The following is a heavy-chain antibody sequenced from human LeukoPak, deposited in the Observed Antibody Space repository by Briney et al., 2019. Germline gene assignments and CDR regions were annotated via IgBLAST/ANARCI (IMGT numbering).Heavy chain of an antibody. V-gene: IGHV4-34*01. Sequence: SETLSLTCAVYGGSFSGYYWSWIRQPPGKGLEWIGEINHSGSTNYNPSLKSRVTISVDTSKNQFSLKLSSVTAADTAVYYCAGVMRGSDAFDIWGQGTMVTVSS. CDR1: GGSFSGYY. CDR3: AGVMRGSDAFDI. D-gene: IGHD3-10*01. J-gene: IGHJ3*02. CDR2: INHSGST.